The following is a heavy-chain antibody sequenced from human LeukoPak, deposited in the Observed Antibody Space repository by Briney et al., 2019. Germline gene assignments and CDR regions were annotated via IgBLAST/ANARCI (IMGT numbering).Heavy chain of an antibody. CDR2: INQDGSEK. V-gene: IGHV3-7*01. CDR3: GREGIGTGVSLVLAH. J-gene: IGHJ4*02. CDR1: GFTFSRYW. Sequence: GGSLRLSCAASGFTFSRYWMSWVRQAPGKGLEWVANINQDGSEKYYANSVKGRFIISRDNAKNSLYLQMNSLRAEDTAVYYCGREGIGTGVSLVLAHWGQGVLVTVSS. D-gene: IGHD2-21*01.